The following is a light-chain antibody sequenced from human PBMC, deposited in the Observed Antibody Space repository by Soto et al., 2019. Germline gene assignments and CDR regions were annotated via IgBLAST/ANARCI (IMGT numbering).Light chain of an antibody. J-gene: IGLJ2*01. Sequence: QSALTQPASVSGSPGQSITISCTGTSSDVGGYNYVSWYQQHPGKAPKLMIYDVSNRPSGVSNRFSGSKSGNTASLTLSGVQVEDEADYYCSSFTRSTTPVFGGGTKLTVL. CDR2: DVS. V-gene: IGLV2-14*01. CDR3: SSFTRSTTPV. CDR1: SSDVGGYNY.